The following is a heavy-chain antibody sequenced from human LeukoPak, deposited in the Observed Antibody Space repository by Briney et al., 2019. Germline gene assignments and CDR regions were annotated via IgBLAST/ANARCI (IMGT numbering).Heavy chain of an antibody. V-gene: IGHV1-2*06. D-gene: IGHD3-10*01. J-gene: IGHJ4*02. Sequence: VSVKVSCKASGYTFTGYYMHWVRQAPGQGLEWMGRINPNSGGTNYAQKFQGRVTMTRDTSISTAYMELSRLRSDDTAVYYCARETSGSYYNFDYWGQGTLVTVSS. CDR3: ARETSGSYYNFDY. CDR1: GYTFTGYY. CDR2: INPNSGGT.